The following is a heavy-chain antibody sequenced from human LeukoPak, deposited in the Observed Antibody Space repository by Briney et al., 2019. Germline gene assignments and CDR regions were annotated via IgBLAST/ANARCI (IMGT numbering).Heavy chain of an antibody. CDR3: ARVKDIVVVPAAIHPLGFDY. V-gene: IGHV3-23*01. CDR2: IGDSGGPP. CDR1: GLTFSTYA. J-gene: IGHJ4*02. Sequence: GGSLRLSCAASGLTFSTYAMSWVRQAPGKGLEWVAAIGDSGGPPYYADSVKGRFTISRDNSKNTLYLQMNSLRAEDTAVYYCARVKDIVVVPAAIHPLGFDYWGQGTLVTVSS. D-gene: IGHD2-2*02.